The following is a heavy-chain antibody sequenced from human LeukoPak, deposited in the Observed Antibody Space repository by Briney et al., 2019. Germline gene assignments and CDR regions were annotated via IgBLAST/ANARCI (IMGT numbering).Heavy chain of an antibody. CDR3: AKDRARDYYDSSGYYDFDY. CDR1: GFTFSSYS. CDR2: ISSSSSYI. J-gene: IGHJ4*02. D-gene: IGHD3-22*01. Sequence: GGSLRLSCAASGFTFSSYSMNWVRQAPGKGLEWVSSISSSSSYIYYADSVKGRFTISRDNAKNSLYLQMNSLRAEDTAVYYCAKDRARDYYDSSGYYDFDYWGQGTLVTVSS. V-gene: IGHV3-21*01.